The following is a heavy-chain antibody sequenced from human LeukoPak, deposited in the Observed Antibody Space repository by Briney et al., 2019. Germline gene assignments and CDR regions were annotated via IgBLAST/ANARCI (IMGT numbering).Heavy chain of an antibody. V-gene: IGHV1-2*02. CDR1: GYTFATYG. D-gene: IGHD2-15*01. CDR3: AREGRYCSGGSCWYDY. CDR2: INPNSGGT. J-gene: IGHJ4*02. Sequence: ASVKVSCKTSGYTFATYGVSWVRQAPGQGLEWMGWINPNSGGTNYAQKFQGRVTMTRDTSISTAYMELSRLRSDDTAVYYCAREGRYCSGGSCWYDYWGQGTLVTVSS.